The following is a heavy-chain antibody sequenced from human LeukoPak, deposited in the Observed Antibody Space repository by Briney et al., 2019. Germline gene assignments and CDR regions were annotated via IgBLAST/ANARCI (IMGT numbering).Heavy chain of an antibody. V-gene: IGHV3-30*18. Sequence: GGSLRLSCAASGFTFSSYGTHWVRQAPGKGLEWVAVISYDGSNKYYADSVKGRFTISRDNSKNTLYLQMNSLRAEDTAVYYGAKETVDTAMVGYYYYYYGMDVWGQGTTVTVSS. D-gene: IGHD5-18*01. CDR1: GFTFSSYG. CDR2: ISYDGSNK. J-gene: IGHJ6*02. CDR3: AKETVDTAMVGYYYYYYGMDV.